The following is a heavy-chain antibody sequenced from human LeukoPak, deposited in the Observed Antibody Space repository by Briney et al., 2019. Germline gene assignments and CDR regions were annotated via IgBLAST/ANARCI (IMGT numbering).Heavy chain of an antibody. Sequence: SETLSLTCAVYGGSFSGYYWSWIRQPPGKGLEWIGEINHSGSTNYNPSLKSRVTISVDTSKNQFSLKLSSVTAADTAVYYCARFTNGFDYWGQGTLVTVPS. V-gene: IGHV4-34*01. CDR3: ARFTNGFDY. CDR2: INHSGST. J-gene: IGHJ4*02. D-gene: IGHD2-2*01. CDR1: GGSFSGYY.